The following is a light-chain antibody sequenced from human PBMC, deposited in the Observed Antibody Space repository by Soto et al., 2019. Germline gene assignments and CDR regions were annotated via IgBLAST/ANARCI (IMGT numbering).Light chain of an antibody. CDR2: DAS. Sequence: DIQMTQSPSSLSASVGDRVTITCQASQDIRKYLNWYQQKPGKAPKLLIHDASNWKTGVPSRFSGSGSGTDFTLTINSLQPEDFATYHCQQYDSLPYTFGQGTKLEIK. J-gene: IGKJ2*01. V-gene: IGKV1-33*01. CDR1: QDIRKY. CDR3: QQYDSLPYT.